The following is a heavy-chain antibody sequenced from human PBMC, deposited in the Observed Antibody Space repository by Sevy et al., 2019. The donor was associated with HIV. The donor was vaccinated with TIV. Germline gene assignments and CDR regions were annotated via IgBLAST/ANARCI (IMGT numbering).Heavy chain of an antibody. CDR2: FYYSGST. Sequence: SETLSLTCTVSGGSISSYFWSWIRQPPGKGLEWIGYFYYSGSTNYNPSLKSRVTISVDTSKNQFSLKLTSVTAADTAMYYCARVDGAKEWGYYFDYWGQGTLVTVSS. CDR1: GGSISSYF. J-gene: IGHJ4*02. CDR3: ARVDGAKEWGYYFDY. V-gene: IGHV4-59*13. D-gene: IGHD3-3*01.